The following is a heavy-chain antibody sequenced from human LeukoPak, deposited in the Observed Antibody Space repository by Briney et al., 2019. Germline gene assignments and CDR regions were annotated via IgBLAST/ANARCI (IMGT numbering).Heavy chain of an antibody. CDR3: GRGAVGATFN. J-gene: IGHJ4*02. Sequence: GGSLRLSCAASGFTFSSYGMHWVRQAPGKGLEWVAVIWYDGSNKYYADPVKGRFTISRDNSKNTLYLQMNSLRAEDTAVYYCGRGAVGATFNWGQGTLVTVSS. V-gene: IGHV3-33*01. D-gene: IGHD1-26*01. CDR2: IWYDGSNK. CDR1: GFTFSSYG.